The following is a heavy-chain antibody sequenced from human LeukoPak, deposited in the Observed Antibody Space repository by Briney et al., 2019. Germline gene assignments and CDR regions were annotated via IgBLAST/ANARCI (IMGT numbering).Heavy chain of an antibody. Sequence: GGSLRLSCAVSGFTLSNAWMSWVRQAPGKGLEWVGRIKSKTDGGTTDYAAPVKGRFTISRDDSKNTLYLQMNSLKTEDTAVYYCTTGFCSSTSCSYWGQGTLVTVSS. V-gene: IGHV3-15*01. D-gene: IGHD2-2*01. J-gene: IGHJ4*02. CDR3: TTGFCSSTSCSY. CDR2: IKSKTDGGTT. CDR1: GFTLSNAW.